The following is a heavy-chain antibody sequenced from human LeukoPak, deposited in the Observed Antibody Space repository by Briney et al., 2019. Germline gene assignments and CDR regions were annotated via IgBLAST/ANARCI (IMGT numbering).Heavy chain of an antibody. CDR3: ASDRGPYDYVWGSYRGDY. Sequence: GGSLRLSCAASGFTFSSYAMSWVRQAPGKGLEWVSAISGSGGSTYYADSVEGRFTISRDNAKNSLYLQMNSLRAEDTAVYYCASDRGPYDYVWGSYRGDYWGQGTLVTVSS. CDR1: GFTFSSYA. V-gene: IGHV3-23*01. J-gene: IGHJ4*02. D-gene: IGHD3-16*02. CDR2: ISGSGGST.